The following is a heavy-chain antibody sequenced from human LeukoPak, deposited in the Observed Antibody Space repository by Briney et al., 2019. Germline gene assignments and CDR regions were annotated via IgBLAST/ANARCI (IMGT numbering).Heavy chain of an antibody. CDR2: MSPYNGNT. D-gene: IGHD3-22*01. CDR3: VRNHYDSSGYPH. J-gene: IGHJ4*02. Sequence: ASVKVSCKASGYTFTNYGISWVRQAPGQGLEWMGWMSPYNGNTNYAQKLQGRLTMTTDTSTSTAYMELRSLRSDDTAVYYCVRNHYDSSGYPHWGQGTLVTVSS. CDR1: GYTFTNYG. V-gene: IGHV1-18*01.